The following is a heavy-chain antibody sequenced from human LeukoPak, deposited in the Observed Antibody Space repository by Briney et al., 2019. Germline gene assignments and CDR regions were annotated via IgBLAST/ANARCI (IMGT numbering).Heavy chain of an antibody. Sequence: PSETLSLTCTVSDDSIRTNTYYWGWIRQPPGKGLEWIGSIYYSGSTYYNLSLKSRVTISVDTSKKQFSLKLSSVTAADTAVYYCARLSPFGYYDSSGYPFDYWGPGTLVTVSS. CDR3: ARLSPFGYYDSSGYPFDY. J-gene: IGHJ4*02. CDR1: DDSIRTNTYY. V-gene: IGHV4-39*01. D-gene: IGHD3-22*01. CDR2: IYYSGST.